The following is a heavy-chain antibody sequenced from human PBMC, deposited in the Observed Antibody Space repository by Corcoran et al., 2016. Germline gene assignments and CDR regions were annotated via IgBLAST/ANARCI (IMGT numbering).Heavy chain of an antibody. J-gene: IGHJ3*02. CDR1: GFTFSNAW. Sequence: EVQLVESGGGLVKPGGSLRLSCAASGFTFSNAWMSWVRQAPGKGLEWVGRIKSKTDGGTTDYAAPVKGRFTISRDDSKNTLYLQMNSLKTEDTAVYYWTTDRSSSPDAFDIWGQGTMVTVSS. V-gene: IGHV3-15*01. CDR2: IKSKTDGGTT. CDR3: TTDRSSSPDAFDI. D-gene: IGHD2-15*01.